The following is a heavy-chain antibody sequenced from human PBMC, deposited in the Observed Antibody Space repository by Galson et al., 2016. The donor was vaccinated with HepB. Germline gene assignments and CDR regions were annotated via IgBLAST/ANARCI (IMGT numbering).Heavy chain of an antibody. CDR1: GFIFSVYN. CDR3: ARDDYFRLGY. CDR2: ITSSSDTM. Sequence: SLRLSCAASGFIFSVYNVNWARQAPGKGLEWIAWITSSSDTMYYADSVKGRFTISRDDAKNSRYLEMNSLRDEDTAVYYCARDDYFRLGYWGQGTLVTVAS. D-gene: IGHD3-16*01. V-gene: IGHV3-48*02. J-gene: IGHJ4*02.